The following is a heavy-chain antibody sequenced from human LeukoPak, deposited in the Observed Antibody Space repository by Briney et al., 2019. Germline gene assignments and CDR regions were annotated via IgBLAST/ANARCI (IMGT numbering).Heavy chain of an antibody. CDR3: SAAVGTDFYDRGMDV. CDR1: GFTFSGSA. Sequence: GGSLKLSCAASGFTFSGSAMHWVRQASGKGLEWVGRIRSKANTYATAYAASVKGRFTISRDDSKNTAYLQLNSLNTEDTAVYYCSAAVGTDFYDRGMDVWGQGTTVTVSS. CDR2: IRSKANTYAT. V-gene: IGHV3-73*01. J-gene: IGHJ6*02. D-gene: IGHD6-13*01.